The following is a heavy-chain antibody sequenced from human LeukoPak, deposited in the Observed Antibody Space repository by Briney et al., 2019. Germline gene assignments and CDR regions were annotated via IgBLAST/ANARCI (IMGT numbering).Heavy chain of an antibody. CDR3: ARDPPYSGWWYYAFGI. J-gene: IGHJ3*02. CDR2: IYTSGST. D-gene: IGHD5-12*01. CDR1: GGSISSGSYY. Sequence: SETLSLTCTVSGGSISSGSYYWSWIRQPAGKGLEWIGRIYTSGSTNYNPSLKSRVTISVDTSKNQFSLKLSSVTAADTAVYYCARDPPYSGWWYYAFGIWGQGTMVTVSS. V-gene: IGHV4-61*02.